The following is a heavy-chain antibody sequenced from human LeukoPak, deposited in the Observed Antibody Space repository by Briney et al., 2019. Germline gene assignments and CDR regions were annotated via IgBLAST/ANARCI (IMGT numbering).Heavy chain of an antibody. V-gene: IGHV4-4*07. CDR1: GVSISSYY. D-gene: IGHD3-10*01. CDR2: IYTSGST. CDR3: ARAVGSGSFQTYYYYMDV. Sequence: KAAETLSLTCTVSGVSISSYYGSWIRQPAGKGLEWIGRIYTSGSTNYNPSLKSRVTMSVDTSKKHFSLKLSSVTAADAAVYYCARAVGSGSFQTYYYYMDVWGKGTTVSISS. J-gene: IGHJ6*03.